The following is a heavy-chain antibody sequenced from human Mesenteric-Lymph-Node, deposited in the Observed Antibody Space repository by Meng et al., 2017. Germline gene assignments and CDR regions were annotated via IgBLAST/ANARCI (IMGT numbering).Heavy chain of an antibody. J-gene: IGHJ4*02. Sequence: LRLSCTVSGGSISSDNYYWSWIRQHPGKGLEWIGYIYYSGSTYYNPSLKSRVTMSVDTSKNQFSLKLSSVTAADTAVYYCATTYYYDSSGYYFGRFDYWGQGTLVTVSS. D-gene: IGHD3-22*01. CDR2: IYYSGST. CDR3: ATTYYYDSSGYYFGRFDY. CDR1: GGSISSDNYY. V-gene: IGHV4-31*03.